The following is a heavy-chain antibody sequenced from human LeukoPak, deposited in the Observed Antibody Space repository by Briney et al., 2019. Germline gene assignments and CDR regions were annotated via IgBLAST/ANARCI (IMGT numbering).Heavy chain of an antibody. CDR2: INPNSGDT. J-gene: IGHJ4*02. CDR1: GYTFTGYY. Sequence: ASVKVSCKASGYTFTGYYIHWVRQAPGQGLEWMGWINPNSGDTNYAQKFQGRVTMTRDTSITTAYMELSSLRSDDTAVYYCARVFGSSSSHLPGDYWGQGTLVTVSS. CDR3: ARVFGSSSSHLPGDY. V-gene: IGHV1-2*02. D-gene: IGHD6-13*01.